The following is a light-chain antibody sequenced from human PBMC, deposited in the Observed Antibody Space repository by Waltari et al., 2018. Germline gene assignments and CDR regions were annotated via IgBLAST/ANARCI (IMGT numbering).Light chain of an antibody. J-gene: IGLJ2*01. CDR1: SRDVGSYKF. Sequence: SALTQPASVSGPPGQSITISCTGSSRDVGSYKFVSWYQQHPGKAPQLMIYGGSQRPSGVSNRFSGSKSGNTASLTISGLRAEDEADYYCCSYAGSSPHVIFGGGTKLTVL. V-gene: IGLV2-23*01. CDR2: GGS. CDR3: CSYAGSSPHVI.